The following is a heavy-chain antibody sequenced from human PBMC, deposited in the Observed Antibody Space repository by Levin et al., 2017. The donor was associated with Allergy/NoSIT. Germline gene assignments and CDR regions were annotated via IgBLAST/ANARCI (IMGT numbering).Heavy chain of an antibody. V-gene: IGHV3-15*07. CDR1: GFTFTNAW. CDR2: IKGRSDGGTI. Sequence: GESLKISCTASGFTFTNAWMNWVRQAPGKGLEWVGRIKGRSDGGTIDYAAPVKDRFVISRDDSKKTVYLQMNSLKTEDTALYYCVTAVRYNSGMDVWGQGTTVTVSS. D-gene: IGHD6-19*01. CDR3: VTAVRYNSGMDV. J-gene: IGHJ6*02.